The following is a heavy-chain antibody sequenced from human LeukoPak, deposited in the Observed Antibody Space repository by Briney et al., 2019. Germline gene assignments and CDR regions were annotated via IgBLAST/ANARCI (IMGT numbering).Heavy chain of an antibody. J-gene: IGHJ5*02. D-gene: IGHD5-12*01. V-gene: IGHV7-4-1*01. CDR3: ARGSNSGYENNWFDP. CDR2: INTNTGNP. Sequence: ASVKVSCKASGYTFTSYAMNWVRQAPGQGLEWMGWINTNTGNPTYAQGLTGRFVFSLDISVSTAYLQICSLKAEDTAVYYCARGSNSGYENNWFDPWGQGTLVTVSS. CDR1: GYTFTSYA.